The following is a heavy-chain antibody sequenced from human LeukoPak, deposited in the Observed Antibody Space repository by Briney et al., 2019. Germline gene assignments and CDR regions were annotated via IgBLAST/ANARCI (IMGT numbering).Heavy chain of an antibody. Sequence: SETLSLTCTVSGGSISSSDYYWAWIRQPPGKGLEWIGNIYYSGSTYYNPSLKSRVTISADTSKNQFSLKLRSVTAADTAVFYCARVQTSRNYDYVWGSYRPLFDYWGQGTLVTVSS. J-gene: IGHJ4*02. CDR2: IYYSGST. V-gene: IGHV4-39*07. CDR3: ARVQTSRNYDYVWGSYRPLFDY. CDR1: GGSISSSDYY. D-gene: IGHD3-16*02.